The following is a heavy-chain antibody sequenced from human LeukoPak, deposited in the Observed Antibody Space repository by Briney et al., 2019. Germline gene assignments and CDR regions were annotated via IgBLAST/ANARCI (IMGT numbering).Heavy chain of an antibody. CDR3: ARSGGEVGAQEFDP. CDR2: ITPIFGTA. CDR1: GGTFSSYA. J-gene: IGHJ5*02. V-gene: IGHV1-69*13. D-gene: IGHD1-26*01. Sequence: SVKVSCKASGGTFSSYAISWVRQAPGQGLEWMGGITPIFGTANYVQKFQGRVTITADESTSTAYMELSSLRSEDTAVYYCARSGGEVGAQEFDPWGQGTLVTVSS.